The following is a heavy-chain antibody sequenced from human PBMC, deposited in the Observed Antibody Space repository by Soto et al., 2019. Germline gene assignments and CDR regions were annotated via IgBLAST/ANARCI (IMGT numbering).Heavy chain of an antibody. Sequence: VQLLESGGGLVQPGGSLRLSCVASGFTFSNYAMTWVRLAPGKGLEWVSAISGSGGSTTYIGSVKGRFTISRDNSRNTLSLRVNSRRAEDTALYYCARVNHDDYGDYCLDFWGQGTLVTVSS. CDR3: ARVNHDDYGDYCLDF. D-gene: IGHD4-17*01. J-gene: IGHJ4*02. CDR1: GFTFSNYA. CDR2: ISGSGGST. V-gene: IGHV3-23*01.